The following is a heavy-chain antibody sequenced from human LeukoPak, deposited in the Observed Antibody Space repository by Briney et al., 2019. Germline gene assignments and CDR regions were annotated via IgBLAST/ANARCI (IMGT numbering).Heavy chain of an antibody. V-gene: IGHV3-30*18. CDR2: ISYDGSNK. CDR3: VKDPGTSSSWDFDY. CDR1: GFTFSSYG. Sequence: GGSLRLPCAASGFTFSSYGMHWVRQAPGKGLEWVAVISYDGSNKCYADSVKGRFTISRDNSKNTLYLQMNSLRAEDTAVYYCVKDPGTSSSWDFDYWGQGTLVTVSS. D-gene: IGHD6-13*01. J-gene: IGHJ4*02.